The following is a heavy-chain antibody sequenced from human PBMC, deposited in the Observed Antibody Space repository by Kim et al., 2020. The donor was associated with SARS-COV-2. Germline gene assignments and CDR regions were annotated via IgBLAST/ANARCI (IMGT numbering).Heavy chain of an antibody. CDR2: IYTSGST. CDR1: GGSISSYY. CDR3: ARDLLDP. J-gene: IGHJ5*02. V-gene: IGHV4-4*07. Sequence: SETLSHTCTVSGGSISSYYWSWIRQHAGKGLEWIGHIYTSGSTNYNPSLKSRVTMSVDTSKNQFSLKLSSVTAADTAVYYCARDLLDPWGQGTLVTVSA.